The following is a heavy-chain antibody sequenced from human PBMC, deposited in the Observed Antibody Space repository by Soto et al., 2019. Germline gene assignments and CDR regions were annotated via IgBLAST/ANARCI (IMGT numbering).Heavy chain of an antibody. D-gene: IGHD4-17*01. Sequence: SDTLSLTCIVSNGSISSRSCYWGWIRQTPGKGLEWIGSIYYSGSTYYNPSLKSRVTISVDTSKNQFSLKLSSVTAADTAVYYCFQTTPVTTGDAFDIWGQGTMVTVSS. CDR2: IYYSGST. J-gene: IGHJ3*02. CDR3: FQTTPVTTGDAFDI. V-gene: IGHV4-39*01. CDR1: NGSISSRSCY.